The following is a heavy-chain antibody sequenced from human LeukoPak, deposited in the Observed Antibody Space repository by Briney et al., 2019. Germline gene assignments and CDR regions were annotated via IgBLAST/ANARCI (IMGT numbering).Heavy chain of an antibody. CDR3: ASLMATVTTGWFAP. V-gene: IGHV4-4*07. J-gene: IGHJ5*02. D-gene: IGHD4-17*01. CDR2: IYTSGST. Sequence: SETLSLTCTVSGGSISSYYWSWVRQPAGKGLEWVGRIYTSGSTNYNPSLKSRVTMSVDPSKNQFSLKLSSVTAADTAVYYCASLMATVTTGWFAPWGRGTLVTVSS. CDR1: GGSISSYY.